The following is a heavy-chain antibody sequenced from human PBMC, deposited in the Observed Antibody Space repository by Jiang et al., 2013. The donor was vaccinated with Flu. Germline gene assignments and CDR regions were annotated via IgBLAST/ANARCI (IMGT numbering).Heavy chain of an antibody. J-gene: IGHJ4*02. Sequence: DYAMSWFRQAPGKGLEWVGFIRSKAYGGTTEYAASVKGRFTISRDDSKSIAYLQMNSLKTEDTAVYYCTLDARGADYWGQGTLVTVSS. CDR1: DYA. CDR3: TLDARGADY. CDR2: IRSKAYGGTT. D-gene: IGHD3-10*01. V-gene: IGHV3-49*03.